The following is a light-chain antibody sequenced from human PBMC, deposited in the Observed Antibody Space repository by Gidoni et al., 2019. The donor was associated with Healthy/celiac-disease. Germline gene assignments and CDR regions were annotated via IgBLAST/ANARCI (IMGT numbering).Light chain of an antibody. Sequence: EIVMPQSPATLSVSPGERATLSCRDSQSVSSNLAWYQQKPGQAPRLLIYGASTRATGIPARFSGSGSGTEFTLTISSLQSEDFAVYYCQQYNNLLITFGQGTRLEIK. CDR3: QQYNNLLIT. CDR1: QSVSSN. J-gene: IGKJ5*01. CDR2: GAS. V-gene: IGKV3-15*01.